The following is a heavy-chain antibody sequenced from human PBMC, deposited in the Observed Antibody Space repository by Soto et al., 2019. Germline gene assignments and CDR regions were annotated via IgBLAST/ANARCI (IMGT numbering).Heavy chain of an antibody. D-gene: IGHD3-22*01. J-gene: IGHJ5*02. Sequence: GGSLRLSCSASGFTFSNYAMHWVRQAPGKGLEYVSAIVRNGGSTYYADSVKGRFTISRDNSKNTLYLQMSSLRAEDTAVYYCVKEGYYFDSSGYYYGWFDPWGQGTLVTVS. CDR2: IVRNGGST. CDR3: VKEGYYFDSSGYYYGWFDP. V-gene: IGHV3-64D*06. CDR1: GFTFSNYA.